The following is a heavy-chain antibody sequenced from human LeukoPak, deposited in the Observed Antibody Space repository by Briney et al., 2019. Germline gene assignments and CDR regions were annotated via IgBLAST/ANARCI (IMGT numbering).Heavy chain of an antibody. J-gene: IGHJ4*02. Sequence: ASVKVSCKASGGTFSSYAISWVRQAPGQGLEWMGIINPSGGSTSYAQKFQGRVTMTRDTSTSTVYMELSSLRSEDTAVYYCARDPPGCSGGSCYPSYYFDYWGQGTLVTVSS. CDR1: GGTFSSYA. D-gene: IGHD2-15*01. CDR2: INPSGGST. V-gene: IGHV1-46*01. CDR3: ARDPPGCSGGSCYPSYYFDY.